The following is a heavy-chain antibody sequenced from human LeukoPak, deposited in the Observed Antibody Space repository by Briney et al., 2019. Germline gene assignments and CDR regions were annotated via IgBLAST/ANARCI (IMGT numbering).Heavy chain of an antibody. D-gene: IGHD3-16*02. CDR1: GYTFTSYG. V-gene: IGHV1-18*01. CDR2: ISAYNGNT. J-gene: IGHJ6*02. CDR3: ARFTLVSYYYYGMDV. Sequence: SVKVSCKASGYTFTSYGISWVRQAPGQGLEWMGWISAYNGNTNYAQKLQGRVTMTTDTSTSTAYMELRSLRSDDTAVYYCARFTLVSYYYYGMDVWGQGTTVTVSS.